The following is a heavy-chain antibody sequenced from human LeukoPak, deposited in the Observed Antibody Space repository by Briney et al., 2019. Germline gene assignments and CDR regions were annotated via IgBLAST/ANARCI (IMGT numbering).Heavy chain of an antibody. CDR2: IYYSGST. J-gene: IGHJ6*04. D-gene: IGHD3-10*01. Sequence: SETLSLTCTVSGGSISSYYWSWIRQPPGKGLEWIGYIYYSGSTNYNPSLKSRVTISVDTSKNQFSLKLSSVTAADTAVYYCARLPTRITMVRGVPDVWGKGTTVTVSS. V-gene: IGHV4-59*12. CDR3: ARLPTRITMVRGVPDV. CDR1: GGSISSYY.